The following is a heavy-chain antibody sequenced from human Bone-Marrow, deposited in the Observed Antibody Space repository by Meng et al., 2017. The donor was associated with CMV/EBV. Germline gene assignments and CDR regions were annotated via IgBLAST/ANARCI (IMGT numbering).Heavy chain of an antibody. D-gene: IGHD3-3*01. V-gene: IGHV1-2*02. CDR1: GYTFTGYY. CDR3: AFSNSEFWSGYLPFDY. J-gene: IGHJ4*02. CDR2: INPNSVGT. Sequence: ASVNVSCMDSGYTFTGYYMHWVRLAPGQGLEWMGWINPNSVGTNYAQKFQGRVTMTRDTSISTAYMELSRLRSDDTAVYYCAFSNSEFWSGYLPFDYWGQGTRVTVSS.